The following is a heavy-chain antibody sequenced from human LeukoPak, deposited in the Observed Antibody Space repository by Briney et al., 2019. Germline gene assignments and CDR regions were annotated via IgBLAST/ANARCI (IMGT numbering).Heavy chain of an antibody. V-gene: IGHV4-59*01. CDR3: ARVKPDYYGSGSYFVTRGLPDY. J-gene: IGHJ4*02. D-gene: IGHD3-10*01. Sequence: SETLSLTCTXSGGSISSXXXXXXRQPPGKXXXXXXXXXXXXXXNYNPSLKSRVTKSXDTSKNQFSLKLSSVTAADTAVYYCARVKPDYYGSGSYFVTRGLPDYWGQGTLVTVSS. CDR2: XXXXXXX. CDR1: GGSISSXX.